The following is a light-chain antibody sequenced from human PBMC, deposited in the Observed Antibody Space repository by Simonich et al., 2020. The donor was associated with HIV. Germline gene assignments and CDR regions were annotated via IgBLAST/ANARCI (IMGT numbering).Light chain of an antibody. V-gene: IGKV1-13*02. J-gene: IGKJ5*01. Sequence: IQMTQSPSSLSASVGERVTINCRASQGISSALVWYQQKPGKAPKVLIYDASTLESGVPSSFSGSGSGTDFTLTISSLQPEDFATYFCQQFNSNPRTFGQGTRLEIK. CDR1: QGISSA. CDR2: DAS. CDR3: QQFNSNPRT.